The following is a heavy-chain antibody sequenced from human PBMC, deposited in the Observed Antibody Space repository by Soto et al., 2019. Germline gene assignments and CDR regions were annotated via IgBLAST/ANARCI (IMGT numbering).Heavy chain of an antibody. J-gene: IGHJ6*02. CDR3: AREALGGVVIYYYYRMDV. Sequence: SETLSLTCAISGDSVSSNSAAWNWIRQSPSRGLEWLGRTYYRSKWYNDYAVSVKSRITINPDTSKNQFSLQLNSVTPEDTAVYYCAREALGGVVIYYYYRMDVWGQGTTVTVSS. V-gene: IGHV6-1*01. CDR2: TYYRSKWYN. CDR1: GDSVSSNSAA. D-gene: IGHD3-3*01.